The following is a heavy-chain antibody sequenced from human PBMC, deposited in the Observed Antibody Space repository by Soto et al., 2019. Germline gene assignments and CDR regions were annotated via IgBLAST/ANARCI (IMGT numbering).Heavy chain of an antibody. CDR1: GYTFTSYG. CDR2: ISAYNGNT. J-gene: IGHJ4*02. Sequence: ASVKVSCKASGYTFTSYGIGWVRQAPGQGLEWMGWISAYNGNTNYAQKLQGRVTMTTDTSTSTAYMELRSLRSDDTAVYYCAREGYDILTGYYRPDYWGQGALVTVSS. V-gene: IGHV1-18*01. D-gene: IGHD3-9*01. CDR3: AREGYDILTGYYRPDY.